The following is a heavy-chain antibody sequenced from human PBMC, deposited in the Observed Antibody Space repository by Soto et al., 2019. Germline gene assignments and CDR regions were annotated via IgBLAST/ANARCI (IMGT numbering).Heavy chain of an antibody. J-gene: IGHJ4*02. D-gene: IGHD3-22*01. V-gene: IGHV3-21*01. CDR1: GFTFNTHW. Sequence: GGSLRLSCTASGFTFNTHWMHWVRQAPGKGLVWVSRITSSSSYIYYEDSLKGRFTISRDNAKNSLFLQLDSLRAEDTAVYFCVRARSTDSRPDYWGQGTLVTVSS. CDR3: VRARSTDSRPDY. CDR2: ITSSSSYI.